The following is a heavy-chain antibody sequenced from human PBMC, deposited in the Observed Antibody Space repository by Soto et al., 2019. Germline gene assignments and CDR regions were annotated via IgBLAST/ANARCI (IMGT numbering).Heavy chain of an antibody. V-gene: IGHV5-51*01. CDR2: IYPGDSDT. CDR1: GYSFTSYW. CDR3: ARYYQPRESYNYSYVMDV. D-gene: IGHD2-2*01. Sequence: GESLKISFKGSGYSFTSYWIGWVRQMPGKGLEWMGIIYPGDSDTRYSPSFQGQVTISADKTITTAYLQWSSLKASDTAMYYCARYYQPRESYNYSYVMDVLGQGTTFTVSS. J-gene: IGHJ6*01.